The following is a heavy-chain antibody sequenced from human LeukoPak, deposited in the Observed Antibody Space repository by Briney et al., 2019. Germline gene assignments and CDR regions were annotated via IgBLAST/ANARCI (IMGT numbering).Heavy chain of an antibody. CDR3: AKDVGLWAVAGKGGFY. Sequence: GGSLRLSCAVSGFTFRSYWMHWVRQAPGKGLVWVSGIKSDGSNTTYADSVKGRFTISRDNAKNTLYLQMNSLRVEDTAVYYCAKDVGLWAVAGKGGFYWGQGTQVTVSS. J-gene: IGHJ4*02. CDR2: IKSDGSNT. D-gene: IGHD6-13*01. CDR1: GFTFRSYW. V-gene: IGHV3-74*03.